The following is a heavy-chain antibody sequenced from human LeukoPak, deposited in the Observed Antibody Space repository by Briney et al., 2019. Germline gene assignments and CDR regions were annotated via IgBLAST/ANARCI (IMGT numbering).Heavy chain of an antibody. CDR1: GFTFSNYG. CDR3: TKDNRGRCGDRQGYYFDY. CDR2: ISSDGSDK. V-gene: IGHV3-30*18. J-gene: IGHJ4*02. Sequence: GGSLRLSCAASGFTFSNYGMHWVRQAPGKGLEWVAVISSDGSDKYYADSVKGRFTISRDNSKNTLYLQMNSLRAEDTALYYCTKDNRGRCGDRQGYYFDYWGQGTLVTVSS. D-gene: IGHD1-14*01.